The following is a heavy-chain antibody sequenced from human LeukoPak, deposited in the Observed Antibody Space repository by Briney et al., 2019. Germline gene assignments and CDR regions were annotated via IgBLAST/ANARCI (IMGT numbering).Heavy chain of an antibody. V-gene: IGHV4-61*02. J-gene: IGHJ6*03. CDR1: GGSISSGSYY. Sequence: SETLSLTCTVSGGSISSGSYYWSWIRQPAGKGLEWIGRIYTSGSTNYHPSLKSRVTISVHTSKNQFSLKRSSVTAADTAVYYCARGSPLRYFDWSGYMDVWGKGTTVTISS. CDR2: IYTSGST. D-gene: IGHD3-9*01. CDR3: ARGSPLRYFDWSGYMDV.